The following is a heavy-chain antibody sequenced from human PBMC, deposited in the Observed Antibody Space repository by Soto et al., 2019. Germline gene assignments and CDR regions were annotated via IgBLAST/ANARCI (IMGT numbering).Heavy chain of an antibody. CDR1: GGSVSSCCNY. CDR2: IHNSGST. D-gene: IGHD6-6*01. Sequence: QPQLQESGPGLVKPSETLSLTCTVSGGSVSSCCNYWGWVRQPPGKGLEWIGSIHNSGSTSYNPSLRSRVTISVDTPKNQFSLTLTFVTAADTAVYYCARGLSSPSATGIWGQGILVTVSS. J-gene: IGHJ4*02. CDR3: ARGLSSPSATGI. V-gene: IGHV4-39*01.